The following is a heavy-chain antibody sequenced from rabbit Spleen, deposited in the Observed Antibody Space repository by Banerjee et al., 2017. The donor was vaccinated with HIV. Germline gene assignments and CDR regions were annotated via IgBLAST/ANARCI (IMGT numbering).Heavy chain of an antibody. CDR3: ARDSGSSFSSYGMDL. Sequence: QSLEESGGDLVKPGGTLTLTCKASGFSFSSSYYMCWVRQAPGKGLEWIACIDTGSSGFTYFATWAKGRFTISKTSSTTVTLQMTSLTAADTATYFCARDSGSSFSSYGMDLWGPGTLVTVS. J-gene: IGHJ6*01. CDR1: GFSFSSSYY. CDR2: IDTGSSGFT. V-gene: IGHV1S40*01. D-gene: IGHD8-1*01.